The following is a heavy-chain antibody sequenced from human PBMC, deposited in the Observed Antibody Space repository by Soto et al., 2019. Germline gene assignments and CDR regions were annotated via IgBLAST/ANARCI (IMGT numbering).Heavy chain of an antibody. CDR3: ATRTEQWHG. D-gene: IGHD6-19*01. J-gene: IGHJ4*02. CDR2: ISGSGGST. V-gene: IGHV3-23*01. Sequence: VGSLRLSCASSGFTFSSYAMSWVRQAPGKGLEWVSAISGSGGSTYYADSVKGRFTISRDNSKNTLYLQMNSLRAEDTAVYYCATRTEQWHGGGQGTRVTAPQ. CDR1: GFTFSSYA.